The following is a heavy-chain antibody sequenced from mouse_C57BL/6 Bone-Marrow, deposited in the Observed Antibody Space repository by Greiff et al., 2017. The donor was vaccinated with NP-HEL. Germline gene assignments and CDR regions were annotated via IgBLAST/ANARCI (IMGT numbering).Heavy chain of an antibody. CDR3: ARWGNSFITYYFDY. CDR1: GYAFSSYW. CDR2: IYPGDGDT. D-gene: IGHD1-1*01. J-gene: IGHJ2*01. Sequence: QVQLQQSGAELVQPGASVKISCKASGYAFSSYWMNWVKQRPGKGLEWIGQIYPGDGDTNYNGKFKGKATLTADKASSTAYMQLSSLTSEDSAVYFCARWGNSFITYYFDYWGQGTTLTVSS. V-gene: IGHV1-80*01.